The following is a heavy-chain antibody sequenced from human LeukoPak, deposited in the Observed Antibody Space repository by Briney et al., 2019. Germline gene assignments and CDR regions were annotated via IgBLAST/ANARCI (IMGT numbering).Heavy chain of an antibody. CDR1: GFTFSSYG. J-gene: IGHJ6*03. Sequence: GGSLRLSCAASGFTFSSYGMHWVRQAPGKGLEWVAVIWYDGSNKYYADSVKGRFTISRDNSKNTLYLQMNSLRAEDTAVYYCARDKGSYGYYYYYMDVWGKGTTVTVSS. CDR2: IWYDGSNK. V-gene: IGHV3-33*01. CDR3: ARDKGSYGYYYYYMDV. D-gene: IGHD5-18*01.